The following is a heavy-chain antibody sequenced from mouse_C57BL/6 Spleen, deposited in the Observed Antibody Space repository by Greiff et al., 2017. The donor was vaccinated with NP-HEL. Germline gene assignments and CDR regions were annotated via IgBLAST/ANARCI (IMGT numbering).Heavy chain of an antibody. Sequence: EVRLVESGGGLVKPGGSLKLSCAASGFTFRDYGMHWVRQAPEKGLEWVAYISSGSRTIYSADTVKGRFTISRDNAKNTLFLQMTSLRSEDTAMYYCAYDDGYYAMEYWGQGTSVTVSS. CDR1: GFTFRDYG. CDR2: ISSGSRTI. V-gene: IGHV5-17*01. J-gene: IGHJ4*01. D-gene: IGHD2-14*01. CDR3: AYDDGYYAMEY.